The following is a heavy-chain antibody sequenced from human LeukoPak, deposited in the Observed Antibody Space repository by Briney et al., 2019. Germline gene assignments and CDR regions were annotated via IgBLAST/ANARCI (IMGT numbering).Heavy chain of an antibody. V-gene: IGHV3-30*04. Sequence: PGGSLRLSCAASGFTFSSYAMHWVRQAPGKGLEWVAVISYDGSNKYYADSVKGRFTISRDSSKNTLYLQMDSLRAEDTAVYYRARDRSYYFDYWGQGTLVTASS. J-gene: IGHJ4*02. CDR1: GFTFSSYA. CDR3: ARDRSYYFDY. CDR2: ISYDGSNK.